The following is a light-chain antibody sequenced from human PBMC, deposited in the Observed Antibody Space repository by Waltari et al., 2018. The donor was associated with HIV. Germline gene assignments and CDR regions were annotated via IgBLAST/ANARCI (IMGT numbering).Light chain of an antibody. J-gene: IGLJ3*02. CDR1: SIATKS. CDR2: YDS. Sequence: YVLTQPPSVSVAPGRTATISCGGTSIATKSVHWYQQKSGQAPLLVIFYDSDRPSGIPERFSGSNSGSAATLTINRVEAGDEADYFCQVWDETRNHVVFGGGTKLIAL. V-gene: IGLV3-21*04. CDR3: QVWDETRNHVV.